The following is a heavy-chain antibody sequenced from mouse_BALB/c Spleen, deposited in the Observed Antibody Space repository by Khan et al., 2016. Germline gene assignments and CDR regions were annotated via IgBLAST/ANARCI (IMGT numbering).Heavy chain of an antibody. CDR3: ARQYYSNHAMDY. V-gene: IGHV9-1*02. D-gene: IGHD2-5*01. J-gene: IGHJ4*01. CDR1: GYTFTNYG. CDR2: INTYTGEP. Sequence: QIQLVQSGPELKKPGETVKISCKASGYTFTNYGMNWVKQAPGKGLKWMGWINTYTGEPTYADDFKGRFAFSVETSASTVYLQINTLKNEDMAAYFCARQYYSNHAMDYWGQGTSVTVSS.